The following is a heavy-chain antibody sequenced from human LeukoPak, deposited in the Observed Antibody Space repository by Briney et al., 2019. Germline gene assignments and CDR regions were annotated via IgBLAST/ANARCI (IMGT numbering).Heavy chain of an antibody. CDR3: ARRRLGYYFDY. CDR2: IYHSGST. D-gene: IGHD5-24*01. J-gene: IGHJ4*02. Sequence: SETLSLTCAVSGYSISSGYYWGWIRQPPGKGLEWIGSIYHSGSTYYNPSLKSRVTISVDTSKNQFSLTLNSVTAADTAVYYCARRRLGYYFDYWGQGTLVTVSS. CDR1: GYSISSGYY. V-gene: IGHV4-38-2*01.